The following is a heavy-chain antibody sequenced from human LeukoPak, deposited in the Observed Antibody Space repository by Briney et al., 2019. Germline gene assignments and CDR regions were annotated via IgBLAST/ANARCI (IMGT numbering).Heavy chain of an antibody. V-gene: IGHV1-69*05. CDR2: IIPIFGTA. Sequence: VASVKVSCKASGGTFSSYAISWVRQAPGQGLEWMGGIIPIFGTANYAQKFQGRVTITRNTSISTAYMELSSLRSEDTAVYYCARWGGGDFYYYYMDVWGKGTTVTVSS. D-gene: IGHD2-21*01. CDR1: GGTFSSYA. CDR3: ARWGGGDFYYYYMDV. J-gene: IGHJ6*03.